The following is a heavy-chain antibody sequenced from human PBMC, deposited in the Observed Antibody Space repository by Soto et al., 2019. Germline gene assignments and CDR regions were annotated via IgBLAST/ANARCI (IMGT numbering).Heavy chain of an antibody. Sequence: SVKVSCKASGGTFSSYAISWVRQAPGQGXEWMGGIIPIFGTANYAQKFQGRVTITADKSTSTAYMELSSLRSEDTAVYYCAISVGYSSSWYYYYGMDVWGQGTTVTVSS. V-gene: IGHV1-69*06. CDR3: AISVGYSSSWYYYYGMDV. J-gene: IGHJ6*02. D-gene: IGHD6-13*01. CDR2: IIPIFGTA. CDR1: GGTFSSYA.